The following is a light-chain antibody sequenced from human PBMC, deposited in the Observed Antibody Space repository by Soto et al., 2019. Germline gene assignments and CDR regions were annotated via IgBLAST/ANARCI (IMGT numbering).Light chain of an antibody. Sequence: QSVLTQPASVSGSPGQSITISCTGTSSDIGDYTHVSWYQQQPGKAPKLIIYEVSDRPSGVSNRFSGSKSGNTASLTISGLQTEDEADYYCCSYTSISTSAVFGGGTKLTVL. J-gene: IGLJ2*01. CDR2: EVS. CDR1: SSDIGDYTH. V-gene: IGLV2-14*01. CDR3: CSYTSISTSAV.